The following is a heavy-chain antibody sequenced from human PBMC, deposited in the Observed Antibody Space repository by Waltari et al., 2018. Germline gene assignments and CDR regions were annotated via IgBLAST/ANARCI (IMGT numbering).Heavy chain of an antibody. J-gene: IGHJ4*02. Sequence: DVKLVESGGGLVHPGGSLRLSCAASGFTVSTTNMGWVRQAPGKGLEWVSIIYPAGSTYNADSVVGRFTISRDISQNTLHVQMNNLRLEDTAIYYCARARDEDTAMVFFDHWGQGTLVSVSS. D-gene: IGHD5-18*01. CDR3: ARARDEDTAMVFFDH. CDR1: GFTVSTTN. CDR2: IYPAGST. V-gene: IGHV3-66*02.